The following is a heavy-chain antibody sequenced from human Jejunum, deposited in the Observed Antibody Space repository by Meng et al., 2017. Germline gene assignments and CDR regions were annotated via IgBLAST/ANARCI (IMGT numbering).Heavy chain of an antibody. Sequence: GESLKISRAGSGFTFSNYAMAWVRQAPGKGLEWVSSIRHGGDATYYADSVKGRLIISRDNSKNTLYLQMNSLRAEDTAVYYCSKSNREASTDMVFYYWGQGTLVTVSS. CDR1: GFTFSNYA. V-gene: IGHV3-23*01. CDR2: IRHGGDAT. J-gene: IGHJ4*02. D-gene: IGHD4/OR15-4a*01. CDR3: SKSNREASTDMVFYY.